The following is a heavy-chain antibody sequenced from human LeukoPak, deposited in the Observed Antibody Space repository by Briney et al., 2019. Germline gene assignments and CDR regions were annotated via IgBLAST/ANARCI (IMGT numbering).Heavy chain of an antibody. CDR3: ASLDRGITMVRGVEYYYYMDV. CDR1: GYTFTAYY. V-gene: IGHV1-2*02. Sequence: GASVKVSCKASGYTFTAYYMHWVRQAPGQGLEWMGWINPNSGATNYAQKFQGRVTMTSDTSISTAYMEVGRLRPDDTAVYYCASLDRGITMVRGVEYYYYMDVWGKGTTVTVSS. D-gene: IGHD3-10*01. J-gene: IGHJ6*03. CDR2: INPNSGAT.